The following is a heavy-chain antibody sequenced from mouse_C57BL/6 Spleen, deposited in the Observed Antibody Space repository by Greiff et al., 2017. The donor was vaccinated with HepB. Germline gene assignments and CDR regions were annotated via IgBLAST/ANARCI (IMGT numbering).Heavy chain of an antibody. CDR3: ARGGTGTACVAY. V-gene: IGHV1-50*01. CDR1: GYTFTSYW. Sequence: QVQLKQPGAELVKPGASVKLSCKASGYTFTSYWMQWVQQRPGQGLEWIGEIDPSDSYTYYNQKFKGKATLTVDTSPNTAYMQLSRLTSEDSAVYDCARGGTGTACVAYWGQGTLVTVSA. CDR2: IDPSDSYT. J-gene: IGHJ3*01. D-gene: IGHD4-1*01.